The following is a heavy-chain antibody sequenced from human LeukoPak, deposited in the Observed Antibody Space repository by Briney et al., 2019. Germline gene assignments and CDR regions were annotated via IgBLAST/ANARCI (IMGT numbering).Heavy chain of an antibody. Sequence: PGGSLRLSCAASGFTFSSYGMHWVRQAPGKGLEWVAVIWYDGSNKYYADSVKGRFTISRDNSKNTLYLQMNSLRAEDTAVYYCARDPGSKVAVEYYFDYWGQGTLVTVSS. D-gene: IGHD6-19*01. CDR2: IWYDGSNK. V-gene: IGHV3-33*01. J-gene: IGHJ4*02. CDR3: ARDPGSKVAVEYYFDY. CDR1: GFTFSSYG.